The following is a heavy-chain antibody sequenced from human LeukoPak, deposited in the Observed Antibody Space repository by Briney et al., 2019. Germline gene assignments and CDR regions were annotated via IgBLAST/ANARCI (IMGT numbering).Heavy chain of an antibody. CDR2: IWYDGSNK. CDR3: ARKEYYGDYTFDI. D-gene: IGHD4-17*01. Sequence: PGGSLRLSCAASGYTFSSYGMHWVRQAPGKGLEWVAVIWYDGSNKYYADSVKGRFTISRDNSKNTLYLQMNSLRAEDTAVYYCARKEYYGDYTFDIGGQGTMVTVSS. V-gene: IGHV3-33*01. J-gene: IGHJ3*02. CDR1: GYTFSSYG.